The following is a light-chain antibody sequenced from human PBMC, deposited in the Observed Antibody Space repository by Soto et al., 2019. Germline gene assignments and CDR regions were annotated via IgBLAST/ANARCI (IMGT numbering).Light chain of an antibody. V-gene: IGKV3-15*01. CDR2: GAS. J-gene: IGKJ3*01. Sequence: EVVLTQSPGTLSVSPGERATFTCRASQSIGSDLAWYQQRPGQAPRLLIDGASTRATGIPARFRGSGSGTEFNLTISSLQSEDFAVYYCQQYDDWPLTFGPGTKVDLK. CDR1: QSIGSD. CDR3: QQYDDWPLT.